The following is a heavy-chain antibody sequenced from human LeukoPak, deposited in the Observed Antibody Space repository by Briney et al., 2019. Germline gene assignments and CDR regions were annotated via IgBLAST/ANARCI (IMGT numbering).Heavy chain of an antibody. J-gene: IGHJ4*02. CDR1: GFTFSSYA. V-gene: IGHV3-23*01. Sequence: GGPLRLSCAASGFTFSSYAMSWVRQAPGKGLEWVSAISGSGGSTYYADSVKGRFTISRDNSKNTVYLQMNSLRAEDTAVYYCAKDPYGTRYFDYWGQGTLVTVSS. CDR3: AKDPYGTRYFDY. CDR2: ISGSGGST. D-gene: IGHD2-2*01.